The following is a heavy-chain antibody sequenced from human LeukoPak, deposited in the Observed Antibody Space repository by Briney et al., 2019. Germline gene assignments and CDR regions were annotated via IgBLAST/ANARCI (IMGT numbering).Heavy chain of an antibody. Sequence: NPSETLSLTCTVSGGSISSYYWSWIRQPAGKGLEWIGRIYTSGSTNYNPSLKSRVTISVDTSKKQFSLKLSSVTAADTAVYYCAGNYYGSGSYYSEDRYWGQGTLVTVSS. CDR1: GGSISSYY. V-gene: IGHV4-4*07. CDR2: IYTSGST. J-gene: IGHJ4*02. D-gene: IGHD3-10*01. CDR3: AGNYYGSGSYYSEDRY.